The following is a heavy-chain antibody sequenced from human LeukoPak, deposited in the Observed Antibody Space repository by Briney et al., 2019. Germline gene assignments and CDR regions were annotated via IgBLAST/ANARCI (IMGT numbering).Heavy chain of an antibody. Sequence: SETLSLTCAVYGGSFSGYFWSWIRQPPGKGLEWIGEIDHSGSTNYNPSLKSRVTISLDTSKNQFSLRLSSVTAADTAVYYCATLRYSSSWFNYWGQGTLVTVSS. CDR3: ATLRYSSSWFNY. CDR1: GGSFSGYF. J-gene: IGHJ4*02. CDR2: IDHSGST. V-gene: IGHV4-34*01. D-gene: IGHD6-13*01.